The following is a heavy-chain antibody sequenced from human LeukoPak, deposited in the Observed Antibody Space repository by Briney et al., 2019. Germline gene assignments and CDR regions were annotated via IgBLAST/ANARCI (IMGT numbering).Heavy chain of an antibody. CDR1: GFTFSNNY. CDR3: ARDGSYTSGSYYLDS. D-gene: IGHD6-19*01. CDR2: IYSGGST. Sequence: PGGSLRLSCAASGFTFSNNYMSWVRQAPGKGLEWVSVIYSGGSTYYADSVKGRFTISRDNSKNTLYLQMNRLRAEDTAVYYCARDGSYTSGSYYLDSWGQGTLVTVSS. V-gene: IGHV3-53*01. J-gene: IGHJ4*02.